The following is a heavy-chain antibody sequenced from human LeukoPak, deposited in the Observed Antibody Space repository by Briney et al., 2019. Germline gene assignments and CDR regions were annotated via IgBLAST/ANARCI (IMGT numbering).Heavy chain of an antibody. CDR2: IGDSGGST. V-gene: IGHV3-23*01. D-gene: IGHD3-10*01. J-gene: IGHJ4*02. CDR1: GFTFSSYA. Sequence: GGSLRLSCAASGFTFSSYAMSWVRQAPGEGLEWVSAIGDSGGSTYYADSVRGRFTISRDNSKNTLYLQMNSLRAEDTAIYYCAKTGLKVPRSYFDYWGQGALVTVSS. CDR3: AKTGLKVPRSYFDY.